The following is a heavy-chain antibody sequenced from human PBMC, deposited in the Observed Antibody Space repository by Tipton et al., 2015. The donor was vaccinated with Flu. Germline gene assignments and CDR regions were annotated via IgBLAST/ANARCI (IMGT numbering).Heavy chain of an antibody. Sequence: QVQLVQSGAEVKKPGSSVKVSCKASGGTFSSYAISWVRQAPGQGLEWMGGIIPIFGTANYAQKFQGRVTITADESTSTAYMELSSLRSEDTAVYYCARDFRPGIAAAGIGGYFQHWGQGPLVTVSS. CDR3: ARDFRPGIAAAGIGGYFQH. CDR2: IIPIFGTA. CDR1: GGTFSSYA. D-gene: IGHD6-13*01. V-gene: IGHV1-69*01. J-gene: IGHJ1*01.